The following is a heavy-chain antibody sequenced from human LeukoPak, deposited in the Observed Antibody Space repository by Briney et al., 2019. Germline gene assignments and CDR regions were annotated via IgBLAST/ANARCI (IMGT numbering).Heavy chain of an antibody. CDR2: IRSTPDGGAT. Sequence: GGSLRLSCAASGFTFISSWMTWVRQAPGEGLEWVGRIRSTPDGGATDYAAPVKGRFTISRDDSKNTLYLQMSSLRTEDTAVYYCATDLHFGYCTATSCANYWGQGTLVTVSS. D-gene: IGHD2-2*03. CDR1: GFTFISSW. J-gene: IGHJ4*02. V-gene: IGHV3-15*01. CDR3: ATDLHFGYCTATSCANY.